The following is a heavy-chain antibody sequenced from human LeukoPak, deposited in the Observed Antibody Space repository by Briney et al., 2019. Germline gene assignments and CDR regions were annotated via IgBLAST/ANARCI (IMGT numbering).Heavy chain of an antibody. V-gene: IGHV3-30*03. J-gene: IGHJ4*02. D-gene: IGHD2-15*01. CDR3: ARDGSGGSCLYYFDY. Sequence: PGVSLRLSCAASGFTFSSYGMHWVPQAPGRGREWVPVISYDGSNKIYADSVKGRFTISRDNSKNTLYLQMNSLRAEDTAVYYCARDGSGGSCLYYFDYWGQGTLVTVSP. CDR1: GFTFSSYG. CDR2: ISYDGSNK.